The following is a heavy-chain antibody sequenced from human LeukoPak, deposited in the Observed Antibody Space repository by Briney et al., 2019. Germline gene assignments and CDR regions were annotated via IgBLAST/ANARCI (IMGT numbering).Heavy chain of an antibody. CDR1: GFTFSSYA. CDR3: ARDGGFGDNTSFDP. Sequence: PGGSLRLSCAASGFTFSSYAMSWVRQAPGKGLEWVSPLSGSGSSTYYVDSVKGRFTISSDNSRISLSLQMNSLRAEHTVMYYCARDGGFGDNTSFDPWGQGTLVTVSS. D-gene: IGHD3-10*01. V-gene: IGHV3-23*01. CDR2: LSGSGSST. J-gene: IGHJ5*02.